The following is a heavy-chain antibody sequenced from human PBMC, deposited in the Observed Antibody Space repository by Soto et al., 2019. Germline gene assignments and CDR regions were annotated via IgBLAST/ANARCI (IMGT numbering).Heavy chain of an antibody. CDR2: IYYSGST. CDR1: GGSISSGGYY. CDR3: ARDKWGAFDI. V-gene: IGHV4-31*03. J-gene: IGHJ3*02. Sequence: LSLTCTVSGGSISSGGYYWSWIRQHPGKGLEWIGYIYYSGSTYYNPSLKSRVTISVDTSKNQFSLKLSSVTAADTAVYYCARDKWGAFDIWGQGTMVTVSS. D-gene: IGHD7-27*01.